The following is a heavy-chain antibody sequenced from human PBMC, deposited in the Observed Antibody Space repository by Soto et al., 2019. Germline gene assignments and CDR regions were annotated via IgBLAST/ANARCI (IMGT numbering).Heavy chain of an antibody. D-gene: IGHD3-3*01. J-gene: IGHJ6*02. CDR2: ISGSGGST. CDR3: AKVPTSYYDFWSGYYTPDYYGMDV. CDR1: GFTFSGYA. Sequence: PGGSLRLSCAASGFTFSGYAMSWVRQAPGKGLEWVSAISGSGGSTYYADSVKGRFTISRDNSKNTLYLQMNSLRAEDTAVYYCAKVPTSYYDFWSGYYTPDYYGMDVWGQGTTVTVSS. V-gene: IGHV3-23*01.